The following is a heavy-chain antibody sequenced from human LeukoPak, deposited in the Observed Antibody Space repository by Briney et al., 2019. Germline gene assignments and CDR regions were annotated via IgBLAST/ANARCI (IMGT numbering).Heavy chain of an antibody. J-gene: IGHJ4*02. CDR2: IYPGDSDT. V-gene: IGHV5-51*01. CDR1: GYSFTSYW. Sequence: KYGESLKISCKGSGYSFTSYWIGWVRQMPGKGLEWMGIIYPGDSDTRYSPSFQGQVTISADKSINTAYLQWTSLRASDTAVYYCARGSEFHLLKIEFDYWGQGTLVIVSS. D-gene: IGHD2-2*01. CDR3: ARGSEFHLLKIEFDY.